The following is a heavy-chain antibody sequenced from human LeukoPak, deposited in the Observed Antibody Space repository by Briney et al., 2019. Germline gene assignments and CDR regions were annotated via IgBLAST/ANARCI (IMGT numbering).Heavy chain of an antibody. Sequence: PGGSLRLFCAASGFTFSSYWMHSVGQAPGKGLLWVSRSYGDGIMTNHPDSVKGRFTIFRDKVKNTLYLQMNSLRAEDTAVYYCPRGGDYPFDYWGQGTLVTVS. CDR2: SYGDGIMT. V-gene: IGHV3-74*01. D-gene: IGHD4-17*01. CDR1: GFTFSSYW. CDR3: PRGGDYPFDY. J-gene: IGHJ4*02.